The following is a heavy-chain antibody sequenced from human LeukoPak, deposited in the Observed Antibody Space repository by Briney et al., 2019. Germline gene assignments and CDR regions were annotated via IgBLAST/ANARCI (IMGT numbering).Heavy chain of an antibody. CDR1: GSTFSIYS. D-gene: IGHD3-22*01. CDR2: ISSSSSFI. J-gene: IGHJ4*02. V-gene: IGHV3-21*01. CDR3: AKDERFYDRSGYRLDY. Sequence: GGSLRLSCAASGSTFSIYSMNWVRQAPGKGLEWVSSISSSSSFIYYADSIKGRFTISRDNAKNSLYLQMNSLRAEDTAVYYCAKDERFYDRSGYRLDYWGQGTLVTVSS.